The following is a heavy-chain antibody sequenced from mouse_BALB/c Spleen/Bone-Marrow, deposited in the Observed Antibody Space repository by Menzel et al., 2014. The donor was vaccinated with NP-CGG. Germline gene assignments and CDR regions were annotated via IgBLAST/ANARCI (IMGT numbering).Heavy chain of an antibody. D-gene: IGHD2-2*01. CDR2: IYPGDGDT. CDR3: ARWLPAMDY. CDR1: GYAFSSYW. V-gene: IGHV1-80*01. Sequence: QVQLQQSGAELVRPGSSVKISCKASGYAFSSYWMSWVKQRPGQGLEWIGQIYPGDGDTNYNGKFKGKATLTADKSSSXAYMQLSSLTSEDSAVYFCARWLPAMDYWGQGTSVTVSS. J-gene: IGHJ4*01.